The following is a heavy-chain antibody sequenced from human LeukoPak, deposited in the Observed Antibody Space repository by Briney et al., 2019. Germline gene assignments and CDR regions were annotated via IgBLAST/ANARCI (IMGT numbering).Heavy chain of an antibody. D-gene: IGHD4-23*01. CDR3: AGLDDYGGKKFAL. J-gene: IGHJ2*01. CDR2: IYYSGST. Sequence: SETLSLTCTVSGGSISSSSYYWGWIRQPPGKGLEWIGSIYYSGSTYYNPSLKSRITISVDTSKNQFSLKLSSVTAADTAVYYCAGLDDYGGKKFALWGRGTLVTVSS. CDR1: GGSISSSSYY. V-gene: IGHV4-39*01.